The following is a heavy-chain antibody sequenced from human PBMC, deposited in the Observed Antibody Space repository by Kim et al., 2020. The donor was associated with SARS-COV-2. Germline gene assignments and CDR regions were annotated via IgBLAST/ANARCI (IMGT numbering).Heavy chain of an antibody. CDR2: IYHSGST. V-gene: IGHV4-4*02. Sequence: SETLSLTCAVSGGSISSSNWWSWVRQPPGKGLEWIGEIYHSGSTNYNPSLKSRVTISVDKSKNQFSLKLSSVTAADTAVYYCARCYGVVVVAATPFLSGMDVWGQGTTVTVSS. CDR1: GGSISSSNW. J-gene: IGHJ6*02. D-gene: IGHD2-15*01. CDR3: ARCYGVVVVAATPFLSGMDV.